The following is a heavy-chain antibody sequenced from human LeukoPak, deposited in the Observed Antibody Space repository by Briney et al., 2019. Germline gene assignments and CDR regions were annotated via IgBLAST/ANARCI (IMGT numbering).Heavy chain of an antibody. CDR2: INHSGST. J-gene: IGHJ4*02. D-gene: IGHD3-10*01. V-gene: IGHV4-34*01. Sequence: SETLSLTCAVYGGSFSGYYWSWIRQPPGKGLEWIGEINHSGSTNYNPSLKSRVTISVDTSKNQFSLKLSSVTAADTAVYYCARHSRGRGVIGELDYWGQGTLVTVSS. CDR1: GGSFSGYY. CDR3: ARHSRGRGVIGELDY.